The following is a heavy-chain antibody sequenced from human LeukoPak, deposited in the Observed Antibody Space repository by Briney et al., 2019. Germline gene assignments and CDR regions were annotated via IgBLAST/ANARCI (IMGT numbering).Heavy chain of an antibody. CDR3: ATGPPFDI. CDR1: GFTFSSYA. Sequence: PGGSLRLSCAASGFTFSSYAMSWVRQAPGKGLEWVSSISSSSSYIYYADSVKGRFTISRDNAKNSLYLQMNSLRAEDTAVYYCATGPPFDIWGQGTMVTVSS. J-gene: IGHJ3*02. V-gene: IGHV3-21*01. CDR2: ISSSSSYI.